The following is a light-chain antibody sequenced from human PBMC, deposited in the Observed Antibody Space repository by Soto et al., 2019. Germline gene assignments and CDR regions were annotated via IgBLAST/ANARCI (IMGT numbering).Light chain of an antibody. J-gene: IGKJ1*01. CDR1: QSISSW. CDR2: KAS. CDR3: QHYKSYSEA. V-gene: IGKV1-5*03. Sequence: IPITQSPSTLSASVGARVTITCRASQSISSWLAWYQQKPGKAPRLLIYKASTLKSGVPSRFRGSGSGTEFTLTISSLQPDDFATDYCQHYKSYSEAFGQGTKVDNK.